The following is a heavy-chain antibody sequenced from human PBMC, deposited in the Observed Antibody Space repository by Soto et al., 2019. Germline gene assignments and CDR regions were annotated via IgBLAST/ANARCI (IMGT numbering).Heavy chain of an antibody. D-gene: IGHD3-16*01. Sequence: QVQLVESGGGVVQPGRSLRLSCAASGFSFSKYGMHWVRQAPGKGMEWVAEMSDDGSKKYYGDSVKGRVTISRDNSKNTLYLLMDSLRPEDTAMYYCAKELRETGRYYFDCWGQGTLVTVSS. CDR2: MSDDGSKK. J-gene: IGHJ4*02. CDR1: GFSFSKYG. V-gene: IGHV3-30*18. CDR3: AKELRETGRYYFDC.